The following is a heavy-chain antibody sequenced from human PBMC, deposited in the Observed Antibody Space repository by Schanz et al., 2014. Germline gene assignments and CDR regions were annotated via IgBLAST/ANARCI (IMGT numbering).Heavy chain of an antibody. Sequence: VQLVESEGGLVQPGGSLRLSCEGSGFSFSDYWMGWVRQAPGKGLEWLAFLRSDGSRRDYADSVKGRFTISRDNSRNTLSLQMSSLRPEDTAVYYCAKDPPRGVRTPIKPTLDYWGQGTRVTVS. CDR2: LRSDGSRR. CDR1: GFSFSDYW. D-gene: IGHD3-10*01. CDR3: AKDPPRGVRTPIKPTLDY. V-gene: IGHV3-30*02. J-gene: IGHJ4*02.